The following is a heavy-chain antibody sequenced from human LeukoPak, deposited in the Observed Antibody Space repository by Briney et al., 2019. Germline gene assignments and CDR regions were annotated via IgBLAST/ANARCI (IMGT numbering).Heavy chain of an antibody. J-gene: IGHJ5*02. CDR3: ARGGYDFWSALLGWFDP. D-gene: IGHD3-3*01. V-gene: IGHV1-18*01. Sequence: ASVKVSCKASGYTFTSYGISWVRQAPGQGLEWMGWISAYNGKTNYAQKLQGRVTMTTDTSTSTAYMELRSLRSDDTAVYYCARGGYDFWSALLGWFDPWGQGTLVTVSS. CDR1: GYTFTSYG. CDR2: ISAYNGKT.